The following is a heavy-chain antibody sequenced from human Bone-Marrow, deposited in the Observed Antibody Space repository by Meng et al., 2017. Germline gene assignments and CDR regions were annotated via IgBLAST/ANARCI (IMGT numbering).Heavy chain of an antibody. V-gene: IGHV4-34*01. D-gene: IGHD6-13*01. CDR1: GGSFSGYY. J-gene: IGHJ5*02. CDR2: INHSGST. Sequence: SETLSLTCAVYGGSFSGYYWSWIRQPPGKGLEWIGEINHSGSTNYNPSLKSRVTISVDTSKNHFSLQLSSVTAADTAVYYCARSSSTWYKYFDPWGQGTLVTVSS. CDR3: ARSSSTWYKYFDP.